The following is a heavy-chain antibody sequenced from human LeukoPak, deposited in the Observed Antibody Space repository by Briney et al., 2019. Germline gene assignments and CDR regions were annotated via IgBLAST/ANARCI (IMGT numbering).Heavy chain of an antibody. CDR2: IKQDGSEK. CDR3: ARAGGGYSSSRRAFDI. Sequence: PGGSLRLSCAASGFTFSSYWMSWVRQAPGKGLEWVANIKQDGSEKYYVDSVKGRFTISRDNAKNSLYLQMNSLRAEDTAVYYCARAGGGYSSSRRAFDIWGQGTMVTVSS. D-gene: IGHD6-13*01. J-gene: IGHJ3*02. CDR1: GFTFSSYW. V-gene: IGHV3-7*01.